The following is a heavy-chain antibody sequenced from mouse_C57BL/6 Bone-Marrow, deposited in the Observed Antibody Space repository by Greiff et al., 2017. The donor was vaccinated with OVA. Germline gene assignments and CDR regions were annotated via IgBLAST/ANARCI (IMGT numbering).Heavy chain of an antibody. D-gene: IGHD4-1*02. J-gene: IGHJ3*01. CDR2: IDPANGNT. CDR1: GFNIKNTY. CDR3: ARGSTGTKAWFAY. V-gene: IGHV14-3*01. Sequence: VQLKESVAELVRPGASVKLSCTASGFNIKNTYMHWVKQRPEQGLEWIGRIDPANGNTKYAPKFQGKATITADTSSNTAYLQLSSLTSEDTAIYYCARGSTGTKAWFAYWGQGTLVTVSA.